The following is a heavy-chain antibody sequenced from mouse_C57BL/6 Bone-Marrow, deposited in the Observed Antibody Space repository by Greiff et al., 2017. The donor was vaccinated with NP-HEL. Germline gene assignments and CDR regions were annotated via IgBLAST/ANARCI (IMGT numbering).Heavy chain of an antibody. D-gene: IGHD1-1*01. CDR2: ISSGSSTI. J-gene: IGHJ2*01. CDR1: GFTFSDYG. Sequence: EVMLVESGGGLVKPGGSLKLSCAASGFTFSDYGMHWVRQAPEKGLEWVAYISSGSSTIYYADTVKGRFTISRDNAKNTLFLQMTSLRSEDTAMYYCARPQYYGSSYYFDYWGQGTTLTVS. CDR3: ARPQYYGSSYYFDY. V-gene: IGHV5-17*01.